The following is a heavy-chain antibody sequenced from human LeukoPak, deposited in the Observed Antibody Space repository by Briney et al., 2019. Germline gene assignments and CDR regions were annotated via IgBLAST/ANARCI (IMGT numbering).Heavy chain of an antibody. Sequence: SETLSLTCRVYGDSFSGYYWSWLRHPPGKGREWIGEVNYSGSINYKPSLKSRVIISVDTSKNQFSLKLKSVTAADTAVYYCAIYRYGYRGMDSWGQGTQVTVSS. CDR3: AIYRYGYRGMDS. D-gene: IGHD5-12*01. J-gene: IGHJ5*01. CDR1: GDSFSGYY. V-gene: IGHV4-34*01. CDR2: VNYSGSI.